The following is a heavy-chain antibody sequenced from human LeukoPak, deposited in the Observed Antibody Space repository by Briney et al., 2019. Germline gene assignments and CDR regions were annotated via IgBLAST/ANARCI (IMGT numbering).Heavy chain of an antibody. CDR3: ARVGWYYDSSGYCYYFDY. CDR2: IYYSGST. J-gene: IGHJ4*02. Sequence: PSETLSLTCTVSGGSISSYYWSWIRQPPGKGLEWIGYIYYSGSTNYNPSLKSRVTISVGTSKNQFSLKLSSVTAADTAVYYCARVGWYYDSSGYCYYFDYWGQGTLVTVSS. V-gene: IGHV4-59*01. CDR1: GGSISSYY. D-gene: IGHD3-22*01.